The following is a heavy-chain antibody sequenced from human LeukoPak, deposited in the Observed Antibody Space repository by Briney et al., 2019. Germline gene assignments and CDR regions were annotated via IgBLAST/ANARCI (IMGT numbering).Heavy chain of an antibody. D-gene: IGHD4/OR15-4a*01. V-gene: IGHV3-48*03. CDR1: GFTFSSYG. CDR2: ISSGGLTI. Sequence: GRSLRLSCAASGFTFSSYGIHWVRQAPGKGLEWLSYISSGGLTIFYADSVKGRFTISRDNTKNSIFLDMTNLRAEDTAVYYCARDFDYGDYIDFWGQGTLVAVSS. J-gene: IGHJ4*02. CDR3: ARDFDYGDYIDF.